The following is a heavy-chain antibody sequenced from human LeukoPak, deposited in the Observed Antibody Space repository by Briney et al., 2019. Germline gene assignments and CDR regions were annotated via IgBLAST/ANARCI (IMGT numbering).Heavy chain of an antibody. CDR2: IYHTGNS. J-gene: IGHJ4*02. CDR1: GGSVSSDY. V-gene: IGHV4-59*08. Sequence: SEALSLTCTVSGGSVSSDYWSWIRQPPGKGLEWIGYIYHTGNSDYNPSLKSRATISLDTSKNQFSLKLTSVTAADTAVYFCARHPFSSPFDYWGQGTLVTVSS. CDR3: ARHPFSSPFDY. D-gene: IGHD2/OR15-2a*01.